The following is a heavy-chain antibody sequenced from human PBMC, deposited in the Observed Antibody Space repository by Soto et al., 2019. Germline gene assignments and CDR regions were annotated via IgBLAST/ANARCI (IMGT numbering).Heavy chain of an antibody. CDR1: GGSISSGGYY. CDR2: ISYSGST. CDR3: ARDSSLPYHFAY. J-gene: IGHJ4*02. Sequence: SETLSLTCTVSGGSISSGGYYWSWIRQHPGKGLEWIGYISYSGSTYYNPSLESRVTISVDTSKNQFSLKLSSVTAADTAVYYCARDSSLPYHFAYRGQRTLVTVSS. V-gene: IGHV4-31*03. D-gene: IGHD6-6*01.